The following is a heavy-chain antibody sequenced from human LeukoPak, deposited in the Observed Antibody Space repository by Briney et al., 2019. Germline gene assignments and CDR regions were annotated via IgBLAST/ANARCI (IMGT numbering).Heavy chain of an antibody. V-gene: IGHV4-59*08. CDR3: ALAPNSNWFDF. CDR1: GDSISNFY. D-gene: IGHD2-8*01. J-gene: IGHJ5*01. CDR2: IHYSGDS. Sequence: SETLSLTCSVSGDSISNFYWNWIRQPPGKRLEWIGNIHYSGDSNYNPSLQSRVTISIDTSRKQLFLKLTSVTAADTAVYYCALAPNSNWFDFWGQGTLSPSPQ.